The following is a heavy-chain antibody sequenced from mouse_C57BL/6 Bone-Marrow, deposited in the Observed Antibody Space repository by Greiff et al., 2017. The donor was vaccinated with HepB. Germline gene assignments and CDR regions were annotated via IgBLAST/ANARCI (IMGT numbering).Heavy chain of an antibody. CDR2: IWSDGST. CDR1: GFSLTSVG. Sequence: VQLVESGPGLVQPSPPLSITCTASGFSLTSVGVHWVRQSPGKGLEWLGVIWSDGSTDYNAAFISRLSISQDNSKSQVFFEMNSLQADDTAIYYCARGGFCYDYDGVYYYFDIWGTCTTVTVSS. CDR3: ARGGFCYDYDGVYYYFDI. D-gene: IGHD2-4*01. V-gene: IGHV2-2*01. J-gene: IGHJ1*03.